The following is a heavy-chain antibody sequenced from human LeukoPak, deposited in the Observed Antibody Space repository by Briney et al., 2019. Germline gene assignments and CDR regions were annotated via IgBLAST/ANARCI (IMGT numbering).Heavy chain of an antibody. CDR3: ARMRGYSSSSVYYYYMDV. CDR1: GYTFTSYG. J-gene: IGHJ6*03. D-gene: IGHD6-6*01. Sequence: SVKVSCKASGYTFTSYGISWVRQAPGQGLEWMGGIIPIFGTANYAQKFQGRVTITADESTSTAYMELSSLRSEDTAVYYCARMRGYSSSSVYYYYMDVWGKGTTVTVSS. V-gene: IGHV1-69*13. CDR2: IIPIFGTA.